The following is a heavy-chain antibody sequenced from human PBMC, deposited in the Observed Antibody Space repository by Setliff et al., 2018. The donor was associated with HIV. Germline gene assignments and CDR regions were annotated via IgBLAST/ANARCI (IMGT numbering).Heavy chain of an antibody. D-gene: IGHD3-10*01. CDR3: ARDREYYYLDV. CDR1: GYTFSSYY. Sequence: ASVKVSCKASGYTFSSYYMHWVRQAPGQGLEWMGIINPSGSSTNYAQKFQGRVTMTRDTSTSTVYMELSSLRSKDTAVYYCARDREYYYLDVWGQGTAVTVSS. V-gene: IGHV1-46*01. J-gene: IGHJ6*02. CDR2: INPSGSST.